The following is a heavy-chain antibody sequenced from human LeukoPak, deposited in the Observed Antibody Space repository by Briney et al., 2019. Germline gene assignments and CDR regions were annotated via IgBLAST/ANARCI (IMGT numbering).Heavy chain of an antibody. D-gene: IGHD3-3*01. CDR1: GFTFSSYG. J-gene: IGHJ6*02. CDR2: ISDGGSNK. Sequence: GRSLRLSCAASGFTFSSYGMHWVRQAPGKGLEWVAVISDGGSNKYYAESVKGRFTISRDNSKNTLYMQMNSLRAGDPAVYYCAKDSTYYDFWSGPPGLVPSTYYGMDVWGQGTTVTVSS. V-gene: IGHV3-30*18. CDR3: AKDSTYYDFWSGPPGLVPSTYYGMDV.